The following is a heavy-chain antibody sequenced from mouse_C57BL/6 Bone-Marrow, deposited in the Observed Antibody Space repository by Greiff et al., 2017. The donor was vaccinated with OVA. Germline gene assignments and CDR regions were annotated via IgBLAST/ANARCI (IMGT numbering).Heavy chain of an antibody. CDR1: GFTFSSYA. CDR3: TRVGTTVVPWYFDV. V-gene: IGHV5-9-1*02. J-gene: IGHJ1*03. D-gene: IGHD1-1*01. Sequence: EVQVVESGAGLVKPGGSLKLSCAASGFTFSSYAMSWVRQTPEKRLEWVAYISSGGDYIYYADTVKGRFTISRDNARNTLYLQMSSLKSEDTAMYYCTRVGTTVVPWYFDVWGTGTTVTVSS. CDR2: ISSGGDYI.